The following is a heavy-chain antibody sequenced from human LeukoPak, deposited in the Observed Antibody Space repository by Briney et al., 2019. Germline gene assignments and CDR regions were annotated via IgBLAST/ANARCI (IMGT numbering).Heavy chain of an antibody. CDR3: ARCVWFGSITPPDY. Sequence: PGGSLRLSCAASGFTFSSYAMHWVRQVPGKGLEWVAVISYDGSNKYYADSVKGRFTISRDNSKNTLYLQMNSLRAEDTAVYYCARCVWFGSITPPDYWGQGTLVTVSS. J-gene: IGHJ4*02. D-gene: IGHD3-10*01. V-gene: IGHV3-30*04. CDR1: GFTFSSYA. CDR2: ISYDGSNK.